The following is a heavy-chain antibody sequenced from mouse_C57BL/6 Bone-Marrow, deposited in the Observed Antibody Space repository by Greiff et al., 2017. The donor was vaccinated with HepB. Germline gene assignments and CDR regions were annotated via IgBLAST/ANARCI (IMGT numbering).Heavy chain of an antibody. CDR3: GRSPGSSGYYFDY. CDR2: INYDGSST. J-gene: IGHJ2*01. V-gene: IGHV5-16*01. CDR1: GFTFSDYY. Sequence: DVKLVESEGGLVQPGSSMKLSCTASGFTFSDYYMAWVRQVPEKGLEWVANINYDGSSTYYLDSLKSRFIISRDNAKNILYLQMSSLKSEDTATYYCGRSPGSSGYYFDYWGQGTTLTVSS. D-gene: IGHD1-1*01.